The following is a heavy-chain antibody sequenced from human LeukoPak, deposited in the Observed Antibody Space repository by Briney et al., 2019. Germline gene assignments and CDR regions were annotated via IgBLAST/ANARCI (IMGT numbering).Heavy chain of an antibody. CDR2: VDPEDGET. Sequence: ASVKVSCKVSGYTFTDYYMHWVQQAPGKGLEWMGLVDPEDGETIYAEKFQGRVTITADTSTDTAYMELSSLRSEDTAAYYCATEASYYYDSSGYSSSFDYWGQGTLVTVSS. V-gene: IGHV1-69-2*01. CDR3: ATEASYYYDSSGYSSSFDY. CDR1: GYTFTDYY. D-gene: IGHD3-22*01. J-gene: IGHJ4*02.